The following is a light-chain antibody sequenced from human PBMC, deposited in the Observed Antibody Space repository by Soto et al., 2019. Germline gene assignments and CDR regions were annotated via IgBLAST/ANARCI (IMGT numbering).Light chain of an antibody. Sequence: DIQMTQSPSTLSGSVGDRVTITCRASQTISGWLAWYQQKPGKAPKPLIYRATSLKSGVPSRFSGSGSGTEFTLTISSLQPDDFATYYCQHYNSYSEAFGQGTKVDIK. CDR3: QHYNSYSEA. CDR2: RAT. V-gene: IGKV1-5*03. CDR1: QTISGW. J-gene: IGKJ1*01.